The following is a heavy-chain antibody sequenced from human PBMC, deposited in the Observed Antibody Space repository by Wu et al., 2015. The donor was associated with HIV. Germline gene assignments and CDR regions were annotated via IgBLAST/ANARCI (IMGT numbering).Heavy chain of an antibody. CDR2: MNPKSYNT. D-gene: IGHD6-19*01. J-gene: IGHJ4*02. Sequence: VQRGREVKSRGASVKGLLQDXWIHFTSYDINWVRQATGQGLEWMGWMNPKSYNTGYAQKFQGRLTMTRDTSISTAYMELSSLRSEDTAVYYCARQRAYSSGWYVYDYWGQGTLVTVSS. CDR3: ARQRAYSSGWYVYDY. V-gene: IGHV1-8*01. CDR1: IHFTSYD.